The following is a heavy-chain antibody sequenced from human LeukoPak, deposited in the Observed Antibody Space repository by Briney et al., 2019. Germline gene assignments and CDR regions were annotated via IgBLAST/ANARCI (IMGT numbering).Heavy chain of an antibody. CDR2: FDYRGTT. CDR3: ARAVAFGGYYDY. J-gene: IGHJ4*02. V-gene: IGHV4-39*07. D-gene: IGHD3-22*01. Sequence: SETLSLTCSVSGVSIRSTSYYWGWIRQPPGKGLEWIGTFDYRGTTYYNPSLKSRVTISVDTSKNQFSLKLSSVTAADTAVYYCARAVAFGGYYDYWGQGTLVTVSS. CDR1: GVSIRSTSYY.